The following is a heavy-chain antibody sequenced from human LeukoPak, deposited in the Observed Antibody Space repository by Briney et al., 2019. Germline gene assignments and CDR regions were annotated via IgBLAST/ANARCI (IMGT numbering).Heavy chain of an antibody. Sequence: GASVKVSCKASGYTFTSYGISWVRQAPGQGPEWMGWISAYNGNTNYAQKLQGRVTMTTDTSTSTAYMELRSLRSDDTAVYYCARGGEDYVWGSYRYYYFDYWGQGTLVTVSS. J-gene: IGHJ4*02. V-gene: IGHV1-18*01. CDR2: ISAYNGNT. CDR3: ARGGEDYVWGSYRYYYFDY. D-gene: IGHD3-16*02. CDR1: GYTFTSYG.